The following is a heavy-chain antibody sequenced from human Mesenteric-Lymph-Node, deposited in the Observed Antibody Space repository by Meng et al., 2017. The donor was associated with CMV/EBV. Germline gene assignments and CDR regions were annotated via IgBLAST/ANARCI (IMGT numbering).Heavy chain of an antibody. CDR2: INPNSGGT. J-gene: IGHJ3*02. Sequence: ASVKVSCKASGYLFTSYFIHWVRQAPGQGLEWMGWINPNSGGTNYAQKFQGRVTMTRDTSISTAYMELSRLRSDDTAVYYCARDRLGSDAFDIWGQGTMVTVSS. D-gene: IGHD4-17*01. V-gene: IGHV1-2*02. CDR1: GYLFTSYF. CDR3: ARDRLGSDAFDI.